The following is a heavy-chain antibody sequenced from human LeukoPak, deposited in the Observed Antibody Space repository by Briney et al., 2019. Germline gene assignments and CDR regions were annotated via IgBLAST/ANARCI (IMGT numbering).Heavy chain of an antibody. J-gene: IGHJ6*02. CDR2: ISTSGSTM. CDR3: ARAMVCRSTSCYLPNLDV. D-gene: IGHD2-2*01. V-gene: IGHV3-48*03. CDR1: RLTFSSYE. Sequence: GGSLRLSCAASRLTFSSYEMNWARQAPGKGVEGVSFISTSGSTMYYAHSVRGRFTIPRDSAKNSLYLQMNSLRDEDTAVYYCARAMVCRSTSCYLPNLDVWGPGTTVSVSS.